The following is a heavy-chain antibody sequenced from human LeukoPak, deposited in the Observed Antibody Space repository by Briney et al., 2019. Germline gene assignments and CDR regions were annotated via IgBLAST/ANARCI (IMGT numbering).Heavy chain of an antibody. D-gene: IGHD3-10*01. CDR2: IYYSGST. J-gene: IGHJ6*02. Sequence: SETLSLTCTVSGGSISSGGYYWSWIRQHPGKGLEWIGYIYYSGSTYYNPSLKSRVTISVDRSKNQFSLKLSSVTAADTAVYYCARDRTQYYYGSGSYYTDGMDVWGQGTTVTVSS. CDR3: ARDRTQYYYGSGSYYTDGMDV. CDR1: GGSISSGGYY. V-gene: IGHV4-31*03.